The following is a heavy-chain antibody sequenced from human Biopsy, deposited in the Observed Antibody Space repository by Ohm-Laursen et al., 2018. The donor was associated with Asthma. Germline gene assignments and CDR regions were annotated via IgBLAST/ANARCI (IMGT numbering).Heavy chain of an antibody. Sequence: SLRLSCAASGFVFRSHAMHWVRQAPGKGLEWVAVVSYDGGVAHYADSMKGRFTISRDIAKSTLYLQMNRLRTDDTAVYYCAKRRGYSDLTDFDHWGQGTLVTVSS. CDR1: GFVFRSHA. J-gene: IGHJ4*02. V-gene: IGHV3-30-3*02. CDR3: AKRRGYSDLTDFDH. D-gene: IGHD3-3*01. CDR2: VSYDGGVA.